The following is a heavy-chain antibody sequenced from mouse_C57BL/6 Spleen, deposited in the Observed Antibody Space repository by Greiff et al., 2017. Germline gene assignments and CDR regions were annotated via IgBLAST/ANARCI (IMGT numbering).Heavy chain of an antibody. CDR2: ISSGSSTI. CDR3: ARTTVVDTHDYAMDY. D-gene: IGHD1-1*01. CDR1: GFTFSDYG. Sequence: EVQGVESGGGLVKPGGSLKLSCAASGFTFSDYGMHWVRQAPEKGLEWVAYISSGSSTIYYADTVKGRVTISRDNAKNTLFLQLSSLRSEDTAMYYCARTTVVDTHDYAMDYWGQGTSVTVSS. V-gene: IGHV5-17*01. J-gene: IGHJ4*01.